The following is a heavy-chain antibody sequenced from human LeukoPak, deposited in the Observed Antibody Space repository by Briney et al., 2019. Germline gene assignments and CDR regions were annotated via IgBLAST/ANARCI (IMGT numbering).Heavy chain of an antibody. CDR1: RFPFSIYE. Sequence: PGGSLRLSCVVSRFPFSIYEMNWVRQAPGKGLEWVSNIHSSGTVKYYSDSVKGRFSISRDNAKSSLYPQMNSLRVEDTAVYYCALLTVASDFDYWGQGALVTVSS. D-gene: IGHD5-12*01. V-gene: IGHV3-48*03. J-gene: IGHJ4*02. CDR2: IHSSGTVK. CDR3: ALLTVASDFDY.